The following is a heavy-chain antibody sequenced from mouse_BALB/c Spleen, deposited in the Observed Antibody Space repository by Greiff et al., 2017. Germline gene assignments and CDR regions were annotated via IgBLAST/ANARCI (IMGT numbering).Heavy chain of an antibody. Sequence: VKLVESGPGLVAPSQSLSITCTVSGFSLTGYGVNWVRQPPGKGLEWLGMIWGDGSTDYNSALKSRLSISKDNSKSQVFLKMNSLQTDDTARYYCARDRDYYYGSSYLHWYFDVWGAGTTVTVSS. CDR2: IWGDGST. J-gene: IGHJ1*01. CDR3: ARDRDYYYGSSYLHWYFDV. D-gene: IGHD1-1*01. V-gene: IGHV2-6-7*01. CDR1: GFSLTGYG.